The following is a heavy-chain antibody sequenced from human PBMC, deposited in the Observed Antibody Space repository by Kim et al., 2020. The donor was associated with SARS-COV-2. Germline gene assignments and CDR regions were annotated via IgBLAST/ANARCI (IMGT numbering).Heavy chain of an antibody. CDR3: AREGALFRGTMPSDF. CDR1: GFTFGDYY. CDR2: IDTTSSYT. V-gene: IGHV3-11*06. D-gene: IGHD3-16*01. J-gene: IGHJ4*02. Sequence: GGSLRLSCAASGFTFGDYYMSWVRQAPEKGLEWVAYIDTTSSYTPYADSVKGRFTIYRDNARNLLFLQMNSLRAEDTGVYYCAREGALFRGTMPSDFWGQGTLVTVSS.